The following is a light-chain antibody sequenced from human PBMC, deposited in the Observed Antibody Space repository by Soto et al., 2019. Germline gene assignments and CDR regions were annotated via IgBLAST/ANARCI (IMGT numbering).Light chain of an antibody. CDR2: KAS. V-gene: IGKV1-5*03. CDR3: HPYNGYSEA. CDR1: QTISSW. Sequence: DIQMTQSPSTLSGSVGDRVTITCRASQTISSWLAWYQQKPGKAPKLLIYKASTLKSGGPSRFSGSGSGTEFTLTISSLRPDDFATYSSHPYNGYSEAFGQGTKV. J-gene: IGKJ1*01.